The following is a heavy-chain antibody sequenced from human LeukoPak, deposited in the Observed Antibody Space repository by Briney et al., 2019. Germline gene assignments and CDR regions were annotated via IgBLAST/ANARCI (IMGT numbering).Heavy chain of an antibody. CDR1: GFTFDDYA. CDR3: AKDASGCNWNYAGGTNWFDP. V-gene: IGHV3-43*02. J-gene: IGHJ5*02. D-gene: IGHD1-7*01. CDR2: ISGDGGST. Sequence: GGSLRLSCAASGFTFDDYAMHWVRQAPGKGLERVSLISGDGGSTYYADSVKGRFTISRDNSKNSLYLQMNSLRTEDTALYYCAKDASGCNWNYAGGTNWFDPWGQGTLVTVSS.